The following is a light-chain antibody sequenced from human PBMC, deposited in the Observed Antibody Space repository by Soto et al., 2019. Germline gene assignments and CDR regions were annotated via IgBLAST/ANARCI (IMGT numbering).Light chain of an antibody. CDR2: EVS. CDR1: SSDVGGYNY. V-gene: IGLV2-14*01. J-gene: IGLJ1*01. CDR3: SSYTSFSTYV. Sequence: QSVLTQPASVSGSPGQSITISCTGTSSDVGGYNYVSWYQQHPGKAPKLMIYEVSNRPSGVSKRFSGSKSDNTASLTISGLQAEDEADYYCSSYTSFSTYVFGTGTKVTV.